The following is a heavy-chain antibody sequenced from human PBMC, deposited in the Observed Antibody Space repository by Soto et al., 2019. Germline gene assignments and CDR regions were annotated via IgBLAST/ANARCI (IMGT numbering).Heavy chain of an antibody. CDR2: ISYDGSNK. CDR1: GFTFSSYA. V-gene: IGHV3-30-3*01. J-gene: IGHJ5*02. D-gene: IGHD6-13*01. CDR3: ARPRFGIAAAGPNWFDP. Sequence: GGSLRLSCAASGFTFSSYAMHWVRQAPGKGLEWVAVISYDGSNKYYADSVKGRFTISRDNSKNTLYLQMNSLRAEDTAVYYCARPRFGIAAAGPNWFDPWGQGTLVTVS.